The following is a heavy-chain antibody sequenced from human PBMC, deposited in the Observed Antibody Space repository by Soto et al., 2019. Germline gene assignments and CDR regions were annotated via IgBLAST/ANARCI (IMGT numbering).Heavy chain of an antibody. Sequence: GGSLRLSCAASGFTFSSYSMNWVRQAPGKGLEWVSYISSSSSTIYYADSVKGRFTISRDNAKNSLYLQMNSLRDEDTAVYYCARELGRVAYYYYGMDVWGQGTTVTVS. CDR1: GFTFSSYS. D-gene: IGHD3-10*01. V-gene: IGHV3-48*02. CDR3: ARELGRVAYYYYGMDV. J-gene: IGHJ6*02. CDR2: ISSSSSTI.